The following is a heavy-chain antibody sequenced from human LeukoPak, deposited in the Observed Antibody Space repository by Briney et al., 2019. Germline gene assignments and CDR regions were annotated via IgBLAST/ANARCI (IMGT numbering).Heavy chain of an antibody. V-gene: IGHV4-4*02. J-gene: IGHJ6*02. CDR2: IYPTGDT. CDR1: GFTFNSYAM. Sequence: PGGSLRLSCAASGFTFNSYAMSWVRQTPGKGLEWIGEIYPTGDTNYNPSLKSRVTMSMDKSKNQYSLKLTSMTAADTAVYYCARDPPRGYGMDVWGPGITVAVSS. CDR3: ARDPPRGYGMDV.